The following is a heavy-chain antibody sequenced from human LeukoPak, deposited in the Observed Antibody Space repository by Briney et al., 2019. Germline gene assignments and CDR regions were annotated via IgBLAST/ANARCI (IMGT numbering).Heavy chain of an antibody. CDR2: IYYSGST. D-gene: IGHD3-3*01. V-gene: IGHV4-59*12. CDR3: ARVGYDFWSGYSRYNWFDP. Sequence: SETLSLTCTVSGGSISSYYWSWIRQPPGKGLEWIGSIYYSGSTYYNPSLKSRVTISVDTSKNQFSLKLSSVTAADTAVYYCARVGYDFWSGYSRYNWFDPWGQGTLVTVSS. J-gene: IGHJ5*02. CDR1: GGSISSYY.